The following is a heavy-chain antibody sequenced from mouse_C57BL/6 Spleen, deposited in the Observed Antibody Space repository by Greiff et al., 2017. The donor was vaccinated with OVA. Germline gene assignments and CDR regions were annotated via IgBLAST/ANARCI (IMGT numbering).Heavy chain of an antibody. CDR1: GYSITSGYY. CDR3: ARDGYSFDY. J-gene: IGHJ2*01. D-gene: IGHD2-3*01. Sequence: DVKLQESGPGLVKPSQSLSLTCSVTGYSITSGYYWNWIRQFPGNKLEWMGYISYDGSNNYNPSLKNRISITRDTSKNQFFLKLNSVTTEDTATYYCARDGYSFDYWGQGTTLTVSS. CDR2: ISYDGSN. V-gene: IGHV3-6*01.